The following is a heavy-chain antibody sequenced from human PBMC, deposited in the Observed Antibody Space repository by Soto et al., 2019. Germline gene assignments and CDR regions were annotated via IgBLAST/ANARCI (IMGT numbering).Heavy chain of an antibody. CDR2: IIPIFGTA. D-gene: IGHD3-22*01. V-gene: IGHV1-69*13. Sequence: SVKVSCKASGGTFSSYATSWVRQAPGQGLEWMGGIIPIFGTANYAQKFQGRVTITADESTSTAYMELSSLRSEDTAVYYCARDGARRGSGSLNHYGMDVWGQGTTVTVSS. CDR1: GGTFSSYA. J-gene: IGHJ6*02. CDR3: ARDGARRGSGSLNHYGMDV.